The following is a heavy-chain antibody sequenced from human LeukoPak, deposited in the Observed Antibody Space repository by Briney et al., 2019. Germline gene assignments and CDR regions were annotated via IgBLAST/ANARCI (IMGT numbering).Heavy chain of an antibody. D-gene: IGHD6-13*01. CDR2: IWYDGSNK. J-gene: IGHJ6*02. V-gene: IGHV3-33*01. CDR3: AREHVSSSWYPHYYYYGMDV. Sequence: GRSLRLSCAASGFTFSSYGMHWVRQAPGKGLEWVAVIWYDGSNKYYADSVKGRFTISRDNSKNTLYLQMNSLRAEDTAVYYCAREHVSSSWYPHYYYYGMDVWGQGTTVTVSS. CDR1: GFTFSSYG.